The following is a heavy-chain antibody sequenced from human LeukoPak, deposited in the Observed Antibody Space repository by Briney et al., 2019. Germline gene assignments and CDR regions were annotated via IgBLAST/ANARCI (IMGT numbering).Heavy chain of an antibody. J-gene: IGHJ5*02. D-gene: IGHD6-19*01. Sequence: GASVKVSCQASGYTFTGYYMNWVRQAPGQGLEWMGWINPNSGGTDYAQKFQGRVIMTRDTSISTAYMELSRLRSDDTAVYYCAREAVAGTGNWFDPWGQGTLVTVSS. V-gene: IGHV1-2*02. CDR2: INPNSGGT. CDR1: GYTFTGYY. CDR3: AREAVAGTGNWFDP.